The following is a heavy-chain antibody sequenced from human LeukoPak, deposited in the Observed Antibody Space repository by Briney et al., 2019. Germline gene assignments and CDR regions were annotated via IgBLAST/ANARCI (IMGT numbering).Heavy chain of an antibody. D-gene: IGHD1-1*01. CDR2: IYRGGST. CDR1: GFTVSRNY. J-gene: IGHJ3*02. Sequence: PGGSLRLSCAASGFTVSRNYMTWVRQAPGKGLEWVSVIYRGGSTYYADSVKGRLTISRDNSKNTLYLQMDSLRAEDTAVYYCARAGPTGTNDAFDIWGQGTMVTVSS. CDR3: ARAGPTGTNDAFDI. V-gene: IGHV3-53*01.